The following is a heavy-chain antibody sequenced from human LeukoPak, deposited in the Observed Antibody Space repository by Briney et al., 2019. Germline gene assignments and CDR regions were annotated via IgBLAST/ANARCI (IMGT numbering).Heavy chain of an antibody. CDR3: ARDHRSYYYMDV. J-gene: IGHJ6*03. Sequence: PSETLSLACTASAGSISSYYWSWIRQPPGKGLEWIGYIYYSGSTNYNPSLKSRVTISVDTSKNQFSLKLSSVTAADTAVYYCARDHRSYYYMDVWGKGTTVTVSS. CDR2: IYYSGST. V-gene: IGHV4-59*01. CDR1: AGSISSYY.